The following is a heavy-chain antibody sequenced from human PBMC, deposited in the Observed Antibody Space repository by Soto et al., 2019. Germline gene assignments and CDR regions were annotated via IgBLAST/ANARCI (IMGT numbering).Heavy chain of an antibody. J-gene: IGHJ3*02. CDR2: VKRDGSEK. V-gene: IGHV3-7*01. Sequence: GGSLRLSCAASGFTFSSHWMSWVRQAPGKGLEWVANVKRDGSEKYYVDSVKDRFTISRDNAKNSLYLQMNSLRAEDAAVYYCARTFLYCSGGSCSGFDIWGQGTMVTVSS. CDR3: ARTFLYCSGGSCSGFDI. CDR1: GFTFSSHW. D-gene: IGHD2-15*01.